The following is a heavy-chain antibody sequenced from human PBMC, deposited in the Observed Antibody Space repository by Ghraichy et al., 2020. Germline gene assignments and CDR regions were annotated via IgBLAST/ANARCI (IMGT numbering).Heavy chain of an antibody. Sequence: ASVKVSCKASGYTFTDYYVHWVRQAPGQGLEWMGRINPNSDGANYAQKFQGGVTMTRDTSISTAYMELSGLRSDDTAVYYCARTSTVTQHFDYWGQGTLVTVSS. D-gene: IGHD4-17*01. CDR3: ARTSTVTQHFDY. V-gene: IGHV1-2*06. J-gene: IGHJ4*02. CDR2: INPNSDGA. CDR1: GYTFTDYY.